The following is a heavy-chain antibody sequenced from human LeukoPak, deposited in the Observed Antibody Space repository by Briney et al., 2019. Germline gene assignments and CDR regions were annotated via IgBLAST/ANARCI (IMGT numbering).Heavy chain of an antibody. V-gene: IGHV3-74*01. D-gene: IGHD6-6*01. J-gene: IGHJ4*02. CDR1: GFTFSSYW. CDR2: INSDGSST. CDR3: ARAERFIAARPLDY. Sequence: GGSLRLSCAASGFTFSSYWMHWVRQAPGKGLVWVSRINSDGSSTSYADSVKGRFTISRDNAKNTLYLQMNSLRAEDTAVYYCARAERFIAARPLDYWGQGTLVTVSS.